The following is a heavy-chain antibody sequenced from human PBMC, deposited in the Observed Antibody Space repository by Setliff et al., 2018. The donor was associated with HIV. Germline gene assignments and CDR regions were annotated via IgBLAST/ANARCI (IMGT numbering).Heavy chain of an antibody. CDR2: IYYSGST. CDR1: GGSVGSGSYY. Sequence: LSLTCSVSGGSVGSGSYYWSWIRQSPGKGLEWLGYIYYSGSTTYNPSLRSRVTISIDTSRNQFSLNLRSVTAADTAVYYCARDPPGYGDSKDYWGQGKLVTVSS. J-gene: IGHJ4*02. D-gene: IGHD4-17*01. CDR3: ARDPPGYGDSKDY. V-gene: IGHV4-61*01.